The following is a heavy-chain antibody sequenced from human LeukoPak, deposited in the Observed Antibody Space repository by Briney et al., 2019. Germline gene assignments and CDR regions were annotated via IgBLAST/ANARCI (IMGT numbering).Heavy chain of an antibody. J-gene: IGHJ4*02. CDR1: GYSFTSYW. V-gene: IGHV5-51*01. Sequence: GESQQISCQGSGYSFTSYWIGWVRQMPGKGLEWMGIIYPGDSDTRYSPSFQGQVTISADKSISTAYLKWSSLKASDTAMYYCARQDGSAIYYFDYWGQGTLVTVSS. D-gene: IGHD3-10*01. CDR3: ARQDGSAIYYFDY. CDR2: IYPGDSDT.